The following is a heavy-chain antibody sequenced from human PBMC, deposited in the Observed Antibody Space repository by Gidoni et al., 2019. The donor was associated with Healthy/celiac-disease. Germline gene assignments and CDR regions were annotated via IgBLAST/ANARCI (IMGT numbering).Heavy chain of an antibody. Sequence: QVQLVQSGAEVKKPGSSVKVSCKASGGTFSSYAISWVRQAPGQGLEWMGGIIPILGTANYVQKVQGRVTITADESTSTAYMDLSSLRSEDTAVYYCARDPYCGGDCYPPYYYYGMDVWGQGTTVTVSS. CDR2: IIPILGTA. D-gene: IGHD2-21*02. V-gene: IGHV1-69*19. CDR3: ARDPYCGGDCYPPYYYYGMDV. CDR1: GGTFSSYA. J-gene: IGHJ6*02.